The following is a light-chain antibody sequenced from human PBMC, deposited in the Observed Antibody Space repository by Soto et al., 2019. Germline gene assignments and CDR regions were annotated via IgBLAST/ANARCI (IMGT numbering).Light chain of an antibody. CDR2: TAS. CDR3: QHSYTTPIT. Sequence: DIQMTQSPSSLSASVGDRVTITCRASQSISTYLNWYQQQPEKAPKLLIYTASSLQSGVPSRFSGSGSGTDFILTIDSLQPEDFATYYCQHSYTTPITFGQGTRLEIK. J-gene: IGKJ5*01. CDR1: QSISTY. V-gene: IGKV1-39*01.